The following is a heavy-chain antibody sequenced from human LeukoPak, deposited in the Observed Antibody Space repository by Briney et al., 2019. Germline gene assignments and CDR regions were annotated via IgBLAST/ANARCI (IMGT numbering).Heavy chain of an antibody. Sequence: PSETLSLTCAVYGGSFSGYYWSWIRQPPGKGLEWIEEINHSGSTNYNPSLKSRVTISVDTSKNQFSLKLSSVTAADTAVYYCARGLRGYYCFHYFDYWGQGTLVTVSS. CDR3: ARGLRGYYCFHYFDY. V-gene: IGHV4-34*01. J-gene: IGHJ4*02. CDR2: INHSGST. CDR1: GGSFSGYY. D-gene: IGHD3-22*01.